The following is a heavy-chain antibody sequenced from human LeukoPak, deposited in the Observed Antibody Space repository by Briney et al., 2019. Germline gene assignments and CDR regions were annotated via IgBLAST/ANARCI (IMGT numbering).Heavy chain of an antibody. CDR2: ISAYNGNT. V-gene: IGHV1-18*01. J-gene: IGHJ3*02. CDR1: GYTFTSYG. CDR3: ARRTGTQYSPDAFDI. Sequence: ASVKVSCKASGYTFTSYGISWVRQAPGQGLEWMGWISAYNGNTNYAQKLQGRVTMTTDTSTSTACMELRSLRSDDTAVYYCARRTGTQYSPDAFDIWGQGTMVTVSS. D-gene: IGHD1-1*01.